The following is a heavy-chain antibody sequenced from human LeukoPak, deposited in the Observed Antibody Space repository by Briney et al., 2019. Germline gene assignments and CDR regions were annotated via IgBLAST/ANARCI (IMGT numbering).Heavy chain of an antibody. CDR3: ARATYSYGIDY. D-gene: IGHD5-18*01. J-gene: IGHJ4*02. CDR2: IYHSGST. Sequence: PSQTLSLTCAVSGGSISSGGYSWSWIRQPPGKGLEWIGYIYHSGSTNYNPSLKSRVTISVDTSKNQFSLKLSSVTAADTAVYYCARATYSYGIDYWGQGTLVTVSS. V-gene: IGHV4-30-2*01. CDR1: GGSISSGGYS.